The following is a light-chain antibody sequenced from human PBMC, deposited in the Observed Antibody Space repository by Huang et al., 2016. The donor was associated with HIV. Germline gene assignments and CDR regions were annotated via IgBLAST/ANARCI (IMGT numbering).Light chain of an antibody. CDR3: HQYGSSPQT. V-gene: IGKV3-20*01. Sequence: IVLTQSPGALSLSPGERATLSYRASQSVYSNYLAWYQQKPGQAPRLLMYAASSRAAGIPDRFSGSGSGTDFTFTISRLEPEDFALYYCHQYGSSPQTFGQGTKLDIK. J-gene: IGKJ2*01. CDR2: AAS. CDR1: QSVYSNY.